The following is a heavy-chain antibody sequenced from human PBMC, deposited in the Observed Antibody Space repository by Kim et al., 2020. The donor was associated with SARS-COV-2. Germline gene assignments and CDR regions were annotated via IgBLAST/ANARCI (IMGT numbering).Heavy chain of an antibody. D-gene: IGHD3-10*01. J-gene: IGHJ6*02. CDR3: ARGGSDYYGSGSYLVPASYYYGMDV. CDR2: IYYSGST. V-gene: IGHV4-31*03. CDR1: GGSISSGGYY. Sequence: SETLSLTCTVSGGSISSGGYYWSWIRQHPGKGLEWIGYIYYSGSTYYNPSLKSRVTISVDTSKNQFSLKLSSVTAADTAVYYCARGGSDYYGSGSYLVPASYYYGMDVWGQGTTVTVSS.